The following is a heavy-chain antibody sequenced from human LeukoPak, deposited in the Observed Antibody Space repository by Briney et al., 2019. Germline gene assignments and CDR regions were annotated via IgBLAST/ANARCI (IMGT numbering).Heavy chain of an antibody. CDR1: GFTFGDYA. V-gene: IGHV3-49*04. D-gene: IGHD1-14*01. Sequence: GGSLRLSCTASGFTFGDYAMSWVRQAPGKGLEWVGFIKSKAYGGTTGYAASVKGRFTISRDDSKNIAYLQMNSLKTEDTAVYYCSKDITDYWGQGTLVTVSS. J-gene: IGHJ4*02. CDR3: SKDITDY. CDR2: IKSKAYGGTT.